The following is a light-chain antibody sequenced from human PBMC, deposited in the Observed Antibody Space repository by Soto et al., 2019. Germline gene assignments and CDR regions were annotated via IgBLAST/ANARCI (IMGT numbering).Light chain of an antibody. CDR2: SDN. V-gene: IGLV1-44*01. CDR1: SSNIGTNT. CDR3: AAWDVSLVV. J-gene: IGLJ2*01. Sequence: QSVLTQPPSASGTPGQRVTIFCSGSSSNIGTNTVIWYQQLPGAAPKHLIYSDNQRPSGVPDRFSGSKSGTSASLAISGLQSEDEADYYCAAWDVSLVVFGGGTKLTVL.